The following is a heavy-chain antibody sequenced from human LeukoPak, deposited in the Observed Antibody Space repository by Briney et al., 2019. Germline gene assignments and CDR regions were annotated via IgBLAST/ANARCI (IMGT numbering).Heavy chain of an antibody. CDR2: NNGDGSTT. CDR3: ARDPRNVGLAP. CDR1: GFTFSSYA. J-gene: IGHJ5*02. D-gene: IGHD2-15*01. V-gene: IGHV3-74*01. Sequence: GRSLRLSCAASGFTFSSYAMYWVRQAPVKGLTYISRNNGDGSTTNYADVVKGRFTMSRDNVKNTLYLQMNSLRVEDTAVYYCARDPRNVGLAPWGQGTLVTVSS.